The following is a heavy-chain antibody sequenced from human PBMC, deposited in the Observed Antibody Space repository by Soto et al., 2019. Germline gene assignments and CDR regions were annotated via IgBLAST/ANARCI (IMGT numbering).Heavy chain of an antibody. V-gene: IGHV3-30*18. D-gene: IGHD3-9*01. Sequence: QVQLVESGGGVVQPGRSLRLSCAASGFTFSSYGMHWVRQAPGKGLEWVAFISYDGSNKYYADSVKGRFTISRDNSKNTLYLQMNSLRAEDTAVYYSAKSQTLTSIYGMDVLGQGTKVTVPS. CDR1: GFTFSSYG. CDR3: AKSQTLTSIYGMDV. CDR2: ISYDGSNK. J-gene: IGHJ6*02.